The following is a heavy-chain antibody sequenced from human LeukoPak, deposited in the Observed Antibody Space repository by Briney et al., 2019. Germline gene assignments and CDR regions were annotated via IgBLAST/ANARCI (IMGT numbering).Heavy chain of an antibody. CDR2: ISSSSSYI. J-gene: IGHJ6*04. CDR3: ARAGYYYGSGSYYYGVDV. Sequence: GGSLRLSCAASGFTFSSYSMNWVRQAPGKGLEWVSSISSSSSYIYYADSVKGRFTISRDNAKNSLYLQMNSLRAEDTAVYYCARAGYYYGSGSYYYGVDVWGKGTTVTVSS. CDR1: GFTFSSYS. D-gene: IGHD3-10*01. V-gene: IGHV3-21*01.